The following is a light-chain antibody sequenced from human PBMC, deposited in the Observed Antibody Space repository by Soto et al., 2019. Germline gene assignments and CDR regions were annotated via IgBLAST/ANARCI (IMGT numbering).Light chain of an antibody. J-gene: IGLJ3*02. CDR1: TSNIGTNT. CDR3: ATWDDSLSVL. V-gene: IGLV1-44*01. CDR2: HTN. Sequence: QSFLPQPPSASGTPGQRVTISCSGGTSNIGTNTVNWYQQLPGTAPKLLIYHTNQRPAGVPDRFSGAKSGTSASLAISGLRSEDEASYFCATWDDSLSVLFGRGTKLTVL.